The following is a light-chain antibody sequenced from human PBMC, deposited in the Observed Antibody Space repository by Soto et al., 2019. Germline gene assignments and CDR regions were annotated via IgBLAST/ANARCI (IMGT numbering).Light chain of an antibody. CDR3: QVWDSTGDHSV. V-gene: IGLV3-21*02. CDR2: DDS. J-gene: IGLJ1*01. Sequence: SYELTQPPSVSVAPGQTARITRAGDNIGSKSVHWYQQKPGQAPVLVVYDDSDRPSGIPERFSGSNSGNTATLTISRVEAGDEADYYCQVWDSTGDHSVFGTGTKVTVL. CDR1: NIGSKS.